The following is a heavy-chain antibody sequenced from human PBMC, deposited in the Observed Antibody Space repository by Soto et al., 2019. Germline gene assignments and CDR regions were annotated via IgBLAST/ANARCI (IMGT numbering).Heavy chain of an antibody. CDR2: INHSGST. CDR1: GGSFSGYY. Sequence: PSETLSLTCAVYGGSFSGYYWNWIRQPPGKGMEWIGKINHSGSTNYNPSLKSRVTISVDTSKNEVSLNLSSVTAADTAVYYCARAYDYRDPCDAFDTWGHGTMVTVSS. J-gene: IGHJ3*02. V-gene: IGHV4-34*01. CDR3: ARAYDYRDPCDAFDT. D-gene: IGHD4-17*01.